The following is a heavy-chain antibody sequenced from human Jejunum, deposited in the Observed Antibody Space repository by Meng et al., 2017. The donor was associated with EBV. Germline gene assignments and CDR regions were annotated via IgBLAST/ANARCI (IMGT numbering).Heavy chain of an antibody. D-gene: IGHD4-11*01. Sequence: QVQLPGAGPGQVKPSGTLSLNCAVYGDSNSSSNWWSWVRQPPGKGLEWIGEMHPGGSTNYNPSLKSRVTISVDNSKNQFSLKLTSVTAADTAVYYCAKSNDYSLNSWGQGTLVTVSS. CDR2: MHPGGST. J-gene: IGHJ4*02. CDR3: AKSNDYSLNS. V-gene: IGHV4-4*02. CDR1: GDSNSSSNW.